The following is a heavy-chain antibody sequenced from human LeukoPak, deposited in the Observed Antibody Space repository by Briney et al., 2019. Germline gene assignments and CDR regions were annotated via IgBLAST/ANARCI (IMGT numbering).Heavy chain of an antibody. CDR1: GFTFSSYA. D-gene: IGHD5-12*01. J-gene: IGHJ4*02. Sequence: GGSLRLSCAASGFTFSSYAMHWVRQAPGKGLEWVAVISYDGSNKYYADSVKGRFTISRDNSKNTLYLQMNSLRAEDTAVYYCAKNPRWLQLTTPFDYWGQGTLVTVSS. CDR3: AKNPRWLQLTTPFDY. V-gene: IGHV3-30-3*01. CDR2: ISYDGSNK.